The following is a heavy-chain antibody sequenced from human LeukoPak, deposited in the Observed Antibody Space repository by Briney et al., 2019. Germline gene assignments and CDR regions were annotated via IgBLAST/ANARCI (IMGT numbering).Heavy chain of an antibody. D-gene: IGHD1-26*01. CDR2: ISGSGAST. V-gene: IGHV3-23*01. Sequence: GSLRLSCLTSGFTLSTIAMSWVRQAPGKGLEWISGISGSGASTYYADSVKGRFTISRDDSRNTLYLQMNSLRGDDTAVYYCAKDVGKWESLHFFDYWGQGTLVTVSS. CDR1: GFTLSTIA. CDR3: AKDVGKWESLHFFDY. J-gene: IGHJ4*02.